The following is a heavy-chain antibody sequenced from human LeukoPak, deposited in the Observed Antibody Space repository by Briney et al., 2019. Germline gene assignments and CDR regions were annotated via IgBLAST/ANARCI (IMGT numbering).Heavy chain of an antibody. CDR1: GYIFSDYS. J-gene: IGHJ4*02. Sequence: GGSLRLSCTASGYIFSDYSMHWVRQTPGKGLEWISYISYTTTAIYYADSVKGRFTIPRDNAKNSLYLLMNSLRDEDTAVYYRARDASFGADWRFWGRGTLVTVSS. CDR3: ARDASFGADWRF. D-gene: IGHD3-16*01. V-gene: IGHV3-48*02. CDR2: ISYTTTAI.